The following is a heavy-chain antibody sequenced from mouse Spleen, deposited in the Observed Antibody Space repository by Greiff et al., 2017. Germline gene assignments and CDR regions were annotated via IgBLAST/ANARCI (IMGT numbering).Heavy chain of an antibody. D-gene: IGHD2-5*01. CDR2: ISDGGSYT. J-gene: IGHJ4*01. CDR3: ARVFYSNYEGDYAMDY. CDR1: GFTFSSYA. V-gene: IGHV5-4*01. Sequence: EVQLVESGGGLVKPGGSLKLSCAASGFTFSSYAMSWVRQTPEKRLEWVATISDGGSYTYYPDNVKGRFTISRDNAKNNLYLQMSHLKSEDTAMYYCARVFYSNYEGDYAMDYWGQGTSVTVSS.